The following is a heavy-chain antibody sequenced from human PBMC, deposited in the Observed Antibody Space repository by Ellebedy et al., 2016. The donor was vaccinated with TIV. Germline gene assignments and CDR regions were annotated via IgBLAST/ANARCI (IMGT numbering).Heavy chain of an antibody. D-gene: IGHD2-15*01. Sequence: GESLKISCAASGFIFSSNGMHWVRQAPGKGLEWVAVISFDGTTKHYVDSVKGRFTISRDISKNTMYLQMNSLRAEDTALYFCARGRCSGANCHYFEYWGQGTVVTVSS. CDR1: GFIFSSNG. J-gene: IGHJ4*02. CDR2: ISFDGTTK. CDR3: ARGRCSGANCHYFEY. V-gene: IGHV3-30*03.